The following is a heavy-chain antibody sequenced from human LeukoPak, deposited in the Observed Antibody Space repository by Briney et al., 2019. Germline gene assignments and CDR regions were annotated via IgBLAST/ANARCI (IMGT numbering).Heavy chain of an antibody. CDR1: GFTLSDYW. J-gene: IGHJ4*02. D-gene: IGHD4-11*01. V-gene: IGHV3-7*01. Sequence: PGGSLRLSCAASGFTLSDYWMSWVRQAPGKGLEWVANINQNGREKRYVDSVKGRFTISRDDAKSSVFLQMNNLRVEDMAVYYFATWVDLTTVISVDFFESWGQGTLVSVSS. CDR3: ATWVDLTTVISVDFFES. CDR2: INQNGREK.